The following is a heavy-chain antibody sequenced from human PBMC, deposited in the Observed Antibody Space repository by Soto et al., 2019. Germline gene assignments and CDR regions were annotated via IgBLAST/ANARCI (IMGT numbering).Heavy chain of an antibody. CDR3: ARGERIVATKFDY. CDR1: GGSFSGYY. CDR2: INHSGST. Sequence: SETLSLTCAVYGGSFSGYYWSWIRQPPGKGLEWIGEINHSGSTNYNPSLKSRVTISVDTSKNQFSLKLSSVTAADTAVYYCARGERIVATKFDYWGQGTLVTVS. V-gene: IGHV4-34*01. D-gene: IGHD5-12*01. J-gene: IGHJ4*02.